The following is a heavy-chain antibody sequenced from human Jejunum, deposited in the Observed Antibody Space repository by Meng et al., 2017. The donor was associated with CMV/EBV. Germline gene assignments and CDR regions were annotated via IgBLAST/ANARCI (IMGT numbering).Heavy chain of an antibody. CDR3: TRADSSNYGSLFDY. CDR2: IRGKAHSYAT. Sequence: FPFSGSGVHWVRQASGKGLEWVGRIRGKAHSYATAYAASVKGRFTISRDDSKNTAYLQMNSLKTEDTAVYYCTRADSSNYGSLFDYWGQGTLVTVSS. CDR1: FPFSGSG. J-gene: IGHJ4*02. D-gene: IGHD4-11*01. V-gene: IGHV3-73*01.